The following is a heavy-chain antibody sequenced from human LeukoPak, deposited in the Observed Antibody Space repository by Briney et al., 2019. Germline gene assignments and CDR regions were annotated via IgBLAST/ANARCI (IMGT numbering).Heavy chain of an antibody. V-gene: IGHV4-59*01. D-gene: IGHD3-3*01. CDR2: IYYSGST. Sequence: SETLSLTCTVFGDSMGTYHWSWIRQPPGKGLEWIGNIYYSGSTKYDPSLKSRVTMSVDTSKNQFSLKLTSVTAADTAVYYCARVRNWSGYNALDCWGQGTPVTVSS. J-gene: IGHJ4*02. CDR1: GDSMGTYH. CDR3: ARVRNWSGYNALDC.